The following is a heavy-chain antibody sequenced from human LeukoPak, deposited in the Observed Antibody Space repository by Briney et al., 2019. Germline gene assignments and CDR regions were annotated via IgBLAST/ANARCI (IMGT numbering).Heavy chain of an antibody. CDR2: IYHSGST. Sequence: SETLSLTCAVSGGSISSGGYSRSWIRQPPGKGLEWIGYIYHSGSTYYNPSLKSRVTISVDRSKNQFSLKLSSVTAADTAVYYCARTLRQPGLYSSSWLFDYWGQGTLVTVSS. V-gene: IGHV4-30-2*01. D-gene: IGHD6-13*01. CDR1: GGSISSGGYS. J-gene: IGHJ4*02. CDR3: ARTLRQPGLYSSSWLFDY.